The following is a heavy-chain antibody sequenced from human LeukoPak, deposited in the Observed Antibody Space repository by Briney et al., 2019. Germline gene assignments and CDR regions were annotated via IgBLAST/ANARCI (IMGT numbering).Heavy chain of an antibody. D-gene: IGHD6-19*01. V-gene: IGHV4-4*07. J-gene: IGHJ4*02. Sequence: SETLSLTCTVPGGSISIYYWNWIRQPAGKGLEWIGRIYTNENTFFNPSLKSRVTMSVDTSKNQFSLQLTSVTAADAAVYYCARSSDSSGYYGGGIIDYWGQGTLVTVSS. CDR3: ARSSDSSGYYGGGIIDY. CDR1: GGSISIYY. CDR2: IYTNENT.